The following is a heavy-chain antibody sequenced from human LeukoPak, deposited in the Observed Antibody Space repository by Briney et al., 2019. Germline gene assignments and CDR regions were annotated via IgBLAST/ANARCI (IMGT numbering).Heavy chain of an antibody. CDR2: IYYSGST. Sequence: SQTLSLTCTVSGGSISSGGYYWSWIRQHPGKGLEWIGYIYYSGSTYYNPSLKSRVTISVDTSKNQFSLKLSSVTAADTAVYYCARGHCSGGSCYSHDCWGQGTLVTVSS. V-gene: IGHV4-31*03. CDR3: ARGHCSGGSCYSHDC. D-gene: IGHD2-15*01. CDR1: GGSISSGGYY. J-gene: IGHJ4*02.